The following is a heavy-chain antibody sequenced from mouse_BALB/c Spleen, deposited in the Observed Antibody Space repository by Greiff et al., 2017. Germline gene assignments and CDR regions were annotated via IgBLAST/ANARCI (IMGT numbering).Heavy chain of an antibody. Sequence: VQLQQSGTVLARPGASVKMSCKASGYSFTSYWMHWVKQRPGQGLEWIGAIYPGNSDTSYNQKFKGKAKLTAVTSASTAYMELSSLTNEDSAVYYCTRQYGNYNAMDYWGQGTSVTVSS. J-gene: IGHJ4*01. CDR2: IYPGNSDT. D-gene: IGHD2-10*02. CDR1: GYSFTSYW. CDR3: TRQYGNYNAMDY. V-gene: IGHV1-5*01.